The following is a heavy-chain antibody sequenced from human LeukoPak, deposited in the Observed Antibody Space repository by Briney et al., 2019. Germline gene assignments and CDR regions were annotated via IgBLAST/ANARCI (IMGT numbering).Heavy chain of an antibody. CDR3: ARSGGATGLSHFDY. CDR1: GFTFSTYA. J-gene: IGHJ4*02. Sequence: PGRSLRLSCAASGFTFSTYAMHWVRQAPGKGLEWVAVISYDGSNKFYTGSVKGRFTISRDNSKNTLYLQMNSLRPEDTAVYYCARSGGATGLSHFDYWGQGTLVTVSS. CDR2: ISYDGSNK. D-gene: IGHD1-26*01. V-gene: IGHV3-30-3*01.